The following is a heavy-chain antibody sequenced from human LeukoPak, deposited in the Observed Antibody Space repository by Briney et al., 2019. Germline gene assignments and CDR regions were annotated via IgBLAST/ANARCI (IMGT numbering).Heavy chain of an antibody. J-gene: IGHJ4*02. V-gene: IGHV4-38-2*02. D-gene: IGHD3-22*01. CDR3: ARESRSGYVSRPLIDY. Sequence: SETLSLTCTVSGYSISNGYYWGWIRQPPGKGLEWIGSIYHSGSTYYNPPLKSRLTISVDTTKNQFSLKLSSVTAADTAVYYCARESRSGYVSRPLIDYWGEGTLVTVSS. CDR2: IYHSGST. CDR1: GYSISNGYY.